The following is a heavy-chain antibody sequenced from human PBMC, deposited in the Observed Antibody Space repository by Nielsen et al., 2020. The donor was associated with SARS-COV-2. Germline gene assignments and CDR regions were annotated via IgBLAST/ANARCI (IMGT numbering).Heavy chain of an antibody. CDR1: GFSFSTYA. V-gene: IGHV3-30-3*01. CDR3: ARGRSGGFRTGGFGMDV. CDR2: MSYDGNIQ. D-gene: IGHD4-23*01. J-gene: IGHJ6*02. Sequence: GESLKISCAASGFSFSTYAMHWVLQAPCKVLEWVAVMSYDGNIQYYADSVKGRFTISRDNSKDTLYLQMNNLKGEDTALYYCARGRSGGFRTGGFGMDVWGQGTTVTVSS.